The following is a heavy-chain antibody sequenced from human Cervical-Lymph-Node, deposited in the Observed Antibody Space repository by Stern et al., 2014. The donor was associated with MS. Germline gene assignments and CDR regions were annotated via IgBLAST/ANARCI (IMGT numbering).Heavy chain of an antibody. CDR2: INYNSGAI. CDR3: AKPNIAAGGFDYDAFEI. J-gene: IGHJ3*02. Sequence: VQLVESGGGLVQPGRSLRLSCAVSGFTFDDFAMHRVRQAPGKGLEWVSGINYNSGAIGYADSVKGRFTISRDNAKNSLYLQMNSLRIEDTALYYCAKPNIAAGGFDYDAFEIWGQGTMVTVS. CDR1: GFTFDDFA. V-gene: IGHV3-9*01. D-gene: IGHD6-13*01.